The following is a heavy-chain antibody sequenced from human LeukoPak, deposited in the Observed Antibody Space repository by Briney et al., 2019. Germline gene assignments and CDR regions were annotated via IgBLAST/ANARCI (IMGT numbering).Heavy chain of an antibody. D-gene: IGHD3-10*01. CDR2: IYYSGST. CDR3: AKVGVWFGSHDWFDP. CDR1: GGSISSSSYY. Sequence: PSETLSLTCTVSGGSISSSSYYWGWIRQPPGKGLEWIGSIYYSGSTYYNPSLKSRVTISVDTSKNQFSLKLSSVTAADTAVYYCAKVGVWFGSHDWFDPWGQGTLVTVSS. J-gene: IGHJ5*02. V-gene: IGHV4-39*07.